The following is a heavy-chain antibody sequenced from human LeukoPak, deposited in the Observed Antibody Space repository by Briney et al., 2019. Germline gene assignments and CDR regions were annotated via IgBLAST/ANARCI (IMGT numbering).Heavy chain of an antibody. D-gene: IGHD6-19*01. Sequence: ASVKVSCKASGYTFTSYAMHWVRHAPGQRLEWMGWINAGNGNAKYSQKFQGRVTITRDTSASTAYMELSSLRSEDTAVYYCARGGASSGWYNYYYGMDVWGQGTTVTVSS. V-gene: IGHV1-3*01. CDR3: ARGGASSGWYNYYYGMDV. CDR1: GYTFTSYA. J-gene: IGHJ6*02. CDR2: INAGNGNA.